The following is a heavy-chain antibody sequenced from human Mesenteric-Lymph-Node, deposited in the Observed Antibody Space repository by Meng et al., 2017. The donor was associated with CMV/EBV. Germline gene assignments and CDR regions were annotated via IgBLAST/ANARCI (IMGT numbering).Heavy chain of an antibody. CDR2: INSDGSST. CDR1: GFISTMYW. D-gene: IGHD3-3*01. CDR3: ATSGGPITVFGVAY. V-gene: IGHV3-74*01. J-gene: IGHJ4*02. Sequence: GESLKISCAVSGFISTMYWMHWVRQAPGKGLVWVARINSDGSSTRYADSVKGRFTISRDNAKNSLYLQVNSLRAEDTAVYYCATSGGPITVFGVAYWGQGTLVTVSS.